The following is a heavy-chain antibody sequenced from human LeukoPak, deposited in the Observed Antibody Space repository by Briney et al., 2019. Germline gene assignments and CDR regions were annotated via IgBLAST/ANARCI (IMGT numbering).Heavy chain of an antibody. CDR1: GFSFSSYW. V-gene: IGHV3-7*01. J-gene: IGHJ4*02. CDR3: ARERGPWVVARELDY. Sequence: GGSLRLSCAASGFSFSSYWMSWVRQAPGKGLERVANIKQDGSEKYYVDSVKGRFTISRDNAKNSLYLQMNSLRAEGTAVYYCARERGPWVVARELDYWGQGTLVTVSS. D-gene: IGHD2-15*01. CDR2: IKQDGSEK.